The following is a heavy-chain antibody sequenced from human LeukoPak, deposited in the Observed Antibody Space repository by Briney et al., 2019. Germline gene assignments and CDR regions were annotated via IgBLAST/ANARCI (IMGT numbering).Heavy chain of an antibody. Sequence: GGSLRLSCAASGFTFSSYAMSWVRQAPGKGLEWVSAILSGGTTYYADSVKGRFTISRDNSKNTLYLQMNSLRAEDTAVYYCARLKHSSGYYYDYWGQGTLVTVSS. CDR2: ILSGGTT. V-gene: IGHV3-23*01. J-gene: IGHJ4*02. D-gene: IGHD3-22*01. CDR3: ARLKHSSGYYYDY. CDR1: GFTFSSYA.